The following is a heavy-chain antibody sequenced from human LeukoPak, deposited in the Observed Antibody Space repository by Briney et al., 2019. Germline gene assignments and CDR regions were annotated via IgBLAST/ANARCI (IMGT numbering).Heavy chain of an antibody. V-gene: IGHV3-23*01. Sequence: GGSLRLSCAVSGFTFSSYVMRWVRQAPGKGLEWVSGISDTGGGTYYTDSVKGRFTISRDNSKNTLYLQMNSLRAEDTAVYYCSGGARGTYVFNYWGQGTLVTVSS. J-gene: IGHJ4*02. CDR2: ISDTGGGT. CDR3: SGGARGTYVFNY. CDR1: GFTFSSYV. D-gene: IGHD1-26*01.